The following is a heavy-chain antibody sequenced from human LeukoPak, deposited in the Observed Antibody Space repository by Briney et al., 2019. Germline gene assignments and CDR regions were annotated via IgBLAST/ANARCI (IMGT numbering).Heavy chain of an antibody. D-gene: IGHD3-22*01. V-gene: IGHV4-34*01. Sequence: GSLRLSCAASGFTFSSYWMSWVRQAPGKGLEWIGEINHSGSTNYNPSLKSRVTISVDTSKNQFSLKLSSVTAADTAVYYCARGKSPPTLMYYYDSSGYRGRFDYWGQGTLVTVSS. CDR2: INHSGST. CDR3: ARGKSPPTLMYYYDSSGYRGRFDY. CDR1: GFTFSSYW. J-gene: IGHJ4*02.